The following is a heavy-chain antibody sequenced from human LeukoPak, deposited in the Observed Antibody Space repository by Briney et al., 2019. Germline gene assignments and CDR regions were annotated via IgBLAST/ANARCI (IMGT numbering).Heavy chain of an antibody. Sequence: PSETLSLTCTISGGSISSISYYWGWIRQPPGKGLEWIGSIYYTGSTYYNPSLKSRVTVSVDTSKNQFSLNLRSVTAADTAVYYCARRLTQYDCFDPWGQGILVTVSS. J-gene: IGHJ5*02. CDR3: ARRLTQYDCFDP. D-gene: IGHD2-2*01. CDR1: GGSISSISYY. CDR2: IYYTGST. V-gene: IGHV4-39*01.